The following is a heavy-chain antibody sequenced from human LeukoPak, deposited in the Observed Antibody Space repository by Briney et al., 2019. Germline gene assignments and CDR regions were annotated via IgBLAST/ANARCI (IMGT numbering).Heavy chain of an antibody. CDR1: GDSISSYY. CDR3: ARDLREPYDSSGYFDY. V-gene: IGHV4-59*01. J-gene: IGHJ4*02. Sequence: SETLSLTCTVSGDSISSYYWSWIRQPPGKGLEWIGYMYYSGSTNYNPSLKSRVTMSLDTSKNQFSLRLSSVTAADTAVYYCARDLREPYDSSGYFDYWGQGTLVTVSS. CDR2: MYYSGST. D-gene: IGHD3-22*01.